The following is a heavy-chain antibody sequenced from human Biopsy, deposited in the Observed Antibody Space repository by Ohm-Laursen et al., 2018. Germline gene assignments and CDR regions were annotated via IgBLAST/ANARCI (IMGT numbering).Heavy chain of an antibody. CDR3: ARATNSTGWPYYYFYGMDV. V-gene: IGHV4-59*01. Sequence: PSETLSLTCSVSGGSISSDYWSWIRQIPGKGLEWIGYIYYSGSTNYNPSLKSRVTISVDTSKNQFSLRLNSVTAADTAMYYCARATNSTGWPYYYFYGMDVWGQGTTVTVSS. J-gene: IGHJ6*02. D-gene: IGHD2/OR15-2a*01. CDR1: GGSISSDY. CDR2: IYYSGST.